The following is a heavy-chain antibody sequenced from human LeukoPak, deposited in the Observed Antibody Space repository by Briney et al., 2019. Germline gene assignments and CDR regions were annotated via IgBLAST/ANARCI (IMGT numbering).Heavy chain of an antibody. V-gene: IGHV1-18*01. CDR1: GYTFTSYG. CDR3: ARVASRSSPPWFDP. Sequence: ASVKVSCKASGYTFTSYGISWVRQAPGQGLEWMGWISAYNGNTNYAQKLQGRVTMTTDTSTSTAYMELSSLRSEDTAVYYCARVASRSSPPWFDPWGQGTLVTVSS. CDR2: ISAYNGNT. J-gene: IGHJ5*02. D-gene: IGHD6-6*01.